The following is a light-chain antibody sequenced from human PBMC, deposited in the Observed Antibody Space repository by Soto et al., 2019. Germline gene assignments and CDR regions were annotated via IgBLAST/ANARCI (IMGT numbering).Light chain of an antibody. CDR2: DVT. J-gene: IGLJ3*02. CDR3: MCYAGGNNWV. V-gene: IGLV2-8*01. CDR1: SSDVGTHGY. Sequence: QSVLTQPPSAYGSPGQSVTISCTGTSSDVGTHGYFSWYQQHAGKAPKLMIYDVTKRPSGVPDRFSGSKSANTASLTVSGLQADDEADYYCMCYAGGNNWVFGGGTKLTVL.